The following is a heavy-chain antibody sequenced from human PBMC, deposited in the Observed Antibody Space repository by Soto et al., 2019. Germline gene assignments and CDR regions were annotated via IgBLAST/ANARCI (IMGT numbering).Heavy chain of an antibody. J-gene: IGHJ4*02. D-gene: IGHD1-26*01. CDR1: GFSLTTTGVG. CDR3: TQIYGSGSWGWYFHS. V-gene: IGHV2-5*02. CDR2: VFWDDGE. Sequence: ITLRESGPSLVKPTETLTLTCTFSGFSLTTTGVGVGWIRQPPGKALERLAVVFWDDGERYSPSLKSSVTIAKDSSKNQVVLTMTNMDPVDTATYYCTQIYGSGSWGWYFHSWGQGTLVTVSS.